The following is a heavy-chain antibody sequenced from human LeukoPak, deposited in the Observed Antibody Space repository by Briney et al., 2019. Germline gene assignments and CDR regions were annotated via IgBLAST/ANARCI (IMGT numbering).Heavy chain of an antibody. D-gene: IGHD5-18*01. CDR1: GFTFSSFE. V-gene: IGHV3-48*03. CDR3: ARDRSCGSFNY. CDR2: ISSSGSTI. J-gene: IGHJ4*02. Sequence: GGSLRLSCAASGFTFSSFEMNWVRQAPGKGLEWVSYISSSGSTIYYADSVKGRFTISRDNAKNSLYLQMSSLRAEDTAVYYCARDRSCGSFNYWGQGTLVTVSS.